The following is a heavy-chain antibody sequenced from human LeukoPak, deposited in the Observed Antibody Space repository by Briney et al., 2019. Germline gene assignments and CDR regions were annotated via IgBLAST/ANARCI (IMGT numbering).Heavy chain of an antibody. CDR2: ISWNGGSV. CDR1: GFTFDDYA. J-gene: IGHJ6*02. D-gene: IGHD2-15*01. CDR3: AKDLGRVGMDV. Sequence: TGGSLRLSCAASGFTFDDYAMHWVRQAPGKGLEWVSGISWNGGSVDYAESVKGRFTISRDNGRNSVYLQMNSLRPEDTALYYCAKDLGRVGMDVWGQGTTVTVSS. V-gene: IGHV3-9*01.